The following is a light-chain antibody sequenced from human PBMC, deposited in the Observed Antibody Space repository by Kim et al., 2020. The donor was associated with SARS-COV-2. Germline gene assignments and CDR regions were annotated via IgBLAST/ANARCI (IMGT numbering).Light chain of an antibody. CDR3: QAWDSSYVV. J-gene: IGLJ2*01. CDR2: QDS. CDR1: KLGDKY. V-gene: IGLV3-1*01. Sequence: SYELTQPPSVSVSPGQTASITCSGDKLGDKYACWYQQKPGQSPVLVIYQDSKRPSGIPERFSGSNSGNTATLTIIGTQAMDEADYYCQAWDSSYVVFGGG.